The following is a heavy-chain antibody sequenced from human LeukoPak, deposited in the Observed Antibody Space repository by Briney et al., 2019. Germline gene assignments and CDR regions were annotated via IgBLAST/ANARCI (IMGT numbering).Heavy chain of an antibody. Sequence: GGSLRLSCAASGFTFDDYAMHWVRQAPGKGLEWVSGISWTGGSIGYADSVKGRFTISRDNAKNSLYLQMNSLRAEDTAMYYWAEAAVAATTTLFDYWGQGTLVTVSS. CDR2: ISWTGGSI. CDR1: GFTFDDYA. V-gene: IGHV3-9*01. D-gene: IGHD2-15*01. J-gene: IGHJ4*02. CDR3: AEAAVAATTTLFDY.